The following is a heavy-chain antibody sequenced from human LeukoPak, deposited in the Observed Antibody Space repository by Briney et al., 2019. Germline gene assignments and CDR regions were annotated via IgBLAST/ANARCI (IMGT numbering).Heavy chain of an antibody. J-gene: IGHJ4*02. CDR1: GFPFSSYE. CDR3: ARIDGYNYSFDY. D-gene: IGHD5-24*01. V-gene: IGHV3-48*03. CDR2: ISSSGSTI. Sequence: GSLRLSCAASGFPFSSYEMNWVRQAPGKGLEWVSYISSSGSTIYYADSVKGRFTISRDNAKNSLYLQMNSLRAEDTAVYYCARIDGYNYSFDYWGQGTLVTVSS.